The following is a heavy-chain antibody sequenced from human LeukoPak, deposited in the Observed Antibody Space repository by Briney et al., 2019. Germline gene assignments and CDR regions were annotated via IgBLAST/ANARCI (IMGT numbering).Heavy chain of an antibody. D-gene: IGHD5-24*01. V-gene: IGHV3-21*01. Sequence: GGSLRLSCAASGFTFSSYSMNWVRQAPGKGLEWVSSISSSSSYIYYADSVKGRFIISRDNAKNSLYLQMNSLRAEDTAVYYCASRDGYNPDAFDIWGQGTMVTVSS. J-gene: IGHJ3*02. CDR3: ASRDGYNPDAFDI. CDR2: ISSSSSYI. CDR1: GFTFSSYS.